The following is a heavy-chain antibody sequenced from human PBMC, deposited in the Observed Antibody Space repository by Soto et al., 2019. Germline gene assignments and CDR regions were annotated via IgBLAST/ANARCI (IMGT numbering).Heavy chain of an antibody. J-gene: IGHJ4*02. D-gene: IGHD3-22*01. Sequence: GGSLRLSCAASGFTFSSYEMNWVRQAPGKGLEWVSYISSSGSTIYYADSVKGRFTISRGNAKNSLYLQMNSLRAEDTAVYYCARVGSPYDSSGDLDYWGQGTLVTVSS. CDR3: ARVGSPYDSSGDLDY. V-gene: IGHV3-48*03. CDR1: GFTFSSYE. CDR2: ISSSGSTI.